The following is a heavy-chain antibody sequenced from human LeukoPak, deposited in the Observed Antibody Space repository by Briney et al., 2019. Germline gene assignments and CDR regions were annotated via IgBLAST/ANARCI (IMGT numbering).Heavy chain of an antibody. J-gene: IGHJ6*02. CDR1: GYTFIDYQ. Sequence: ASVKVSCKASGYTFIDYQMHWLRQAPGQGLEWMGWINPNNGGTNYAQKFQGRVTMTRDTSIRTAYMEVSSLRSDDTAVYYRAREWELNTQTDGMDVWGQGTSVTVSS. D-gene: IGHD1-26*01. V-gene: IGHV1-2*02. CDR2: INPNNGGT. CDR3: AREWELNTQTDGMDV.